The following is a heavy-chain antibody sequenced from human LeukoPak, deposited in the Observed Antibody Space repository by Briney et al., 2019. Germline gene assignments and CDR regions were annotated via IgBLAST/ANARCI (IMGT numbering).Heavy chain of an antibody. J-gene: IGHJ5*02. D-gene: IGHD3-16*01. Sequence: QPGGSLRLACAASGFTFSSFWMGWARQIPGKGLEWVAVIKQDGRETYYVDSVKGRFTISRDNAKNSLYLQMNSLRAEDTAVYHCAKDWGPWGQGTLVTVSS. CDR1: GFTFSSFW. CDR3: AKDWGP. V-gene: IGHV3-7*01. CDR2: IKQDGRET.